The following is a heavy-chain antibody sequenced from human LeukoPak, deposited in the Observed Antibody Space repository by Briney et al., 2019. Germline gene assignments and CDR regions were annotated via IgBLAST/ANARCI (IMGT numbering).Heavy chain of an antibody. CDR1: GFTFSDCY. D-gene: IGHD6-6*01. V-gene: IGHV3-11*03. CDR3: AKTLVASPGNTGGP. CDR2: IGGSGADT. J-gene: IGHJ5*02. Sequence: PGGSLRLSCAASGFTFSDCYMSWFRQAPGKGLEWLSYIGGSGADTNYADSVKGRFTTPRDNAKSSLYLQMNSLRAEDTAVYYCAKTLVASPGNTGGPWGQGTLVTVSS.